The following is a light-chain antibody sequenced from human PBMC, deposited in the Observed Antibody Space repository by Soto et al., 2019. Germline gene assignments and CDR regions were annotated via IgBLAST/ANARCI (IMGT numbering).Light chain of an antibody. V-gene: IGLV2-11*01. CDR2: DVS. J-gene: IGLJ1*01. Sequence: SVQTQPRSVSGSPGQSVTVSCSLTSSDVGGYNSVYWYQENPGKATKLIIYDVSKRPSGVPDRYSGATCGITASLTISGLVAEDETDYYCSSYVGSYSYVFGTGTKATVL. CDR3: SSYVGSYSYV. CDR1: SSDVGGYNS.